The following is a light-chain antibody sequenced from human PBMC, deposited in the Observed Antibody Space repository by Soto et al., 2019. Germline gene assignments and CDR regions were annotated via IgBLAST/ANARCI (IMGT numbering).Light chain of an antibody. CDR3: QQSYSTPLT. Sequence: DIQMTQSPSSLSASVGDRVTITCRASQSISSYLNWYQQKPGKAPKLLIYGASTLQSGVPLRFSGSGSGAEFPLTISSLQPEDFATYSCQQSYSTPLTFGGGTKVDIK. CDR2: GAS. CDR1: QSISSY. V-gene: IGKV1-39*01. J-gene: IGKJ4*01.